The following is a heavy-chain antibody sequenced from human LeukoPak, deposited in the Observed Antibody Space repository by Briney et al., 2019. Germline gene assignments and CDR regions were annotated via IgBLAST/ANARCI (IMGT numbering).Heavy chain of an antibody. Sequence: GSSVKVSCKASGCTFSSYAISWVRQAPGQGLEWMGWIIPIFGTANYAQKLQGRVTITTDESTSTAYMELSSLRSEDTAVYYCARGPMFGSGSYYNYWGQGTLVTVSS. D-gene: IGHD3-10*01. J-gene: IGHJ4*02. CDR3: ARGPMFGSGSYYNY. V-gene: IGHV1-69*05. CDR1: GCTFSSYA. CDR2: IIPIFGTA.